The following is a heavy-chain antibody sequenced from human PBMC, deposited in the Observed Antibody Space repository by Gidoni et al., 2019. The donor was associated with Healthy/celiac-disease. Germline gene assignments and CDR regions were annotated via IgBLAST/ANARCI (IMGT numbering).Heavy chain of an antibody. Sequence: QVQLVESGGGVVQPGRSLRLSCAASGFTFSSYGMHWVRQAPGKGLEWVAVISYDGSNKYYADSVKGRFTISRDNSKNTLYLQMNSLRAEDTAVYYCAKDPYYYDSSGYYYDSYYYGMDVWGQGTTVTVSS. J-gene: IGHJ6*02. D-gene: IGHD3-22*01. CDR1: GFTFSSYG. CDR2: ISYDGSNK. V-gene: IGHV3-30*18. CDR3: AKDPYYYDSSGYYYDSYYYGMDV.